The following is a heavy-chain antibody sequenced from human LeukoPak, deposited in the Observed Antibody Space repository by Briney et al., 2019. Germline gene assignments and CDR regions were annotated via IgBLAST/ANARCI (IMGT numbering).Heavy chain of an antibody. D-gene: IGHD2-2*01. Sequence: PGGSLRLSSAASVYTFSGFSINWVRQASGKGLEWVSSISVSSNYIYYSDSVRGRFSISRDDATDSLYLQMNSLRAEDTAVYYCVRLSSNSAPSGFYSYYAYWCQGILVTVSS. V-gene: IGHV3-21*01. J-gene: IGHJ4*02. CDR2: ISVSSNYI. CDR1: VYTFSGFS. CDR3: VRLSSNSAPSGFYSYYAY.